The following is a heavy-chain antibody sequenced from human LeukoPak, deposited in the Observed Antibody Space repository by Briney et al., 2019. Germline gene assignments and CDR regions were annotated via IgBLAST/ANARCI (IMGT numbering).Heavy chain of an antibody. CDR1: GGSISSGGYY. CDR2: IYHSGST. Sequence: PSQTLSLTCTVSGGSISSGGYYWSWIRQPPGKGLEWIGYIYHSGSTYYNPSLKSRVTISVDRSKNQFSLKLSSVTAADTAVYYCARAKKVVPAAIPRGVFDYWGQGTLVTVSS. D-gene: IGHD2-2*02. J-gene: IGHJ4*02. CDR3: ARAKKVVPAAIPRGVFDY. V-gene: IGHV4-30-2*01.